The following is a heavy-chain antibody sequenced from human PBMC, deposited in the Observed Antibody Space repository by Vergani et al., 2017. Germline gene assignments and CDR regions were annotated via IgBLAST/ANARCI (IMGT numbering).Heavy chain of an antibody. CDR1: GYTFTSYY. Sequence: QVQLVQSGAEVKKPGASVKVSCKASGYTFTSYYMHWVRQAPGQGLEWMGGIIPIFGTANYAQKFQGRVTITADESTSTAYMELSSLRSEDTAVYYCASLDIGVVAAAIGYYYMDVWGKGTTVTVSS. V-gene: IGHV1-69*01. D-gene: IGHD2-2*02. CDR2: IIPIFGTA. CDR3: ASLDIGVVAAAIGYYYMDV. J-gene: IGHJ6*03.